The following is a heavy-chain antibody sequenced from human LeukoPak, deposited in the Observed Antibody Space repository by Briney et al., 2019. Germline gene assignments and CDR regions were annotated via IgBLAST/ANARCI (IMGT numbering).Heavy chain of an antibody. V-gene: IGHV3-30*14. Sequence: PGRSLRLSCAASGFTFSSYAMHWVRQAPGKGLEWVALISYDGSIKYYADSVKGRFTISRDNSKNTLYLQMNSLRAEDTAVYYCATSTSSGYDAFDIWGQGTMVTVSS. CDR3: ATSTSSGYDAFDI. D-gene: IGHD5-12*01. CDR2: ISYDGSIK. J-gene: IGHJ3*02. CDR1: GFTFSSYA.